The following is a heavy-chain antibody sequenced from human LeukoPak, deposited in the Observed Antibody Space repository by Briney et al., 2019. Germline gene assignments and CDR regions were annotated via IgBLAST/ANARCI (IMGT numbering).Heavy chain of an antibody. CDR1: GYSFVSHW. V-gene: IGHV5-51*01. J-gene: IGHJ3*02. D-gene: IGHD3-3*01. Sequence: GVSLKISCTASGYSFVSHWIVWVRQMPGKGLEWLGIIYPGDSDTRYSPSFRGQVTISADKSISTAYLQWNSLRASDTAMYYCARRPSYDFWSGYYGVDGLDIWGQGTMVTVSS. CDR3: ARRPSYDFWSGYYGVDGLDI. CDR2: IYPGDSDT.